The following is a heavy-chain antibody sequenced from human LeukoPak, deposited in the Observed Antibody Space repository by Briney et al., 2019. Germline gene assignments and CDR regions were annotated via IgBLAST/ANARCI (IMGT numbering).Heavy chain of an antibody. CDR1: GFTFRTYW. CDR2: TNEDGSIT. D-gene: IGHD3-22*01. V-gene: IGHV3-74*01. Sequence: GGSLRLSCAASGFTFRTYWMHWVRQAPGKGLVWVSRTNEDGSITNYADSVKGRFTISRDNSKNTLYLQMNSLRAEDTAVYYCARDYDSSGYYLVNWGQGTLVTVSS. J-gene: IGHJ4*02. CDR3: ARDYDSSGYYLVN.